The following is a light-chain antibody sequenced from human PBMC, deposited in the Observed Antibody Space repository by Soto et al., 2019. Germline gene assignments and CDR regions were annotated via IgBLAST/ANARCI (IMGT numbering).Light chain of an antibody. Sequence: DIQMTQSPSTLSASVGDRVTITCRASQSISSWLAWYQQKPVKAPKLLIYDASSLESGVPSRFGGSGSGTAFTRTISGLPPDDFATDYWQQYNSYLYTFGQGTKLEI. CDR3: QQYNSYLYT. CDR1: QSISSW. V-gene: IGKV1-5*01. CDR2: DAS. J-gene: IGKJ2*01.